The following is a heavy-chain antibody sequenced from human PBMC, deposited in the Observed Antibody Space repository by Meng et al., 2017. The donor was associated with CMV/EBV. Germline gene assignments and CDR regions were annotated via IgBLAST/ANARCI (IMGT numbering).Heavy chain of an antibody. CDR3: ARDSSRRNDFWSGSGQGYFDL. V-gene: IGHV3-30*04. J-gene: IGHJ2*01. D-gene: IGHD3-3*01. Sequence: GGSLRLSCAASGFTFSSYAMHWVRQAPGKGLEWVAVISYDGSNKYYADSVKGRFTISRDSSKNTLYLQMNSLRAEDTAVYYCARDSSRRNDFWSGSGQGYFDLWGRGTLVTVSS. CDR2: ISYDGSNK. CDR1: GFTFSSYA.